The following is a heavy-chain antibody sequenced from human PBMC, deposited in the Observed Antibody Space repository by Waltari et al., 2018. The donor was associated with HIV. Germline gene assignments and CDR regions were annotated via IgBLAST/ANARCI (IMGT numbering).Heavy chain of an antibody. D-gene: IGHD3-16*02. J-gene: IGHJ3*02. CDR1: GGIFNSYA. CDR3: AREPARTDYDFVWGSYPSNAFDI. Sequence: QVQLVQSGAEVKKPGSSVKVSCKASGGIFNSYAINWVRQAPGQGLEWMGGISPIFPTPKLALKFQGRVTSTADESTRTTYMELSSLRSEDTAVYDCAREPARTDYDFVWGSYPSNAFDIWGQGTVVTVSS. V-gene: IGHV1-69*01. CDR2: ISPIFPTP.